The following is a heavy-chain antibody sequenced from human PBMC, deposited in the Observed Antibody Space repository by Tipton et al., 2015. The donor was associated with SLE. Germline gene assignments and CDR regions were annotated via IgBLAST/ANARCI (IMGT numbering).Heavy chain of an antibody. CDR2: INHSGSN. CDR1: GGSFSGYY. D-gene: IGHD6-13*01. J-gene: IGHJ4*02. Sequence: TLSLTCAVYGGSFSGYYWSWIRQPPGKGLEWIGEINHSGSNNYNPSLKNRVTMSVDTSKNQVSLKLTSVSAADTAVYYCAKASSSSWYFNSWGQGTLVSVSS. CDR3: AKASSSSWYFNS. V-gene: IGHV4-34*01.